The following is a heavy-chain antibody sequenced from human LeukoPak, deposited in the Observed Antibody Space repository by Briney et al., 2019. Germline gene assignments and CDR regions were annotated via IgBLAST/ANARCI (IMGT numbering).Heavy chain of an antibody. Sequence: SETLSLTCAVSGGSIRGVNWWSWVRQAPGKGLEWIGEIYHTGNTHYSLSLKTRVIISLDTSKNQFSLGLTSVTAADTAIYYCARVGLGIPGEFWGQGILVTVSS. CDR3: ARVGLGIPGEF. V-gene: IGHV4-4*02. J-gene: IGHJ4*02. CDR1: GGSIRGVNW. D-gene: IGHD6-13*01. CDR2: IYHTGNT.